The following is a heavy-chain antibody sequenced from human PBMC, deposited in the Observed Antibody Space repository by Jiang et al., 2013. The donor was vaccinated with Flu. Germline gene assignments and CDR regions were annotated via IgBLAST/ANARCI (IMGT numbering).Heavy chain of an antibody. Sequence: QLVESGGGVVQPGRSLRLSCAAAGFTFSSYGMHWVRQAPGKGLEWVAVISYDGSNKHYADSVKGRFTISRDNSKNTLYLQVNSLRAEDTAVYYCAKDRCGGDCSVLKYWGQGTLVTVSS. V-gene: IGHV3-30*18. CDR1: GFTFSSYG. CDR2: ISYDGSNK. D-gene: IGHD2-21*02. CDR3: AKDRCGGDCSVLKY. J-gene: IGHJ4*02.